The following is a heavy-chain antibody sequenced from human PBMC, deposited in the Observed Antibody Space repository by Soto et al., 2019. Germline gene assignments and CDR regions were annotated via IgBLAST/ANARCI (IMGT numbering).Heavy chain of an antibody. D-gene: IGHD3-22*01. J-gene: IGHJ4*02. V-gene: IGHV3-15*07. CDR2: IKSKTDGGTT. CDR1: GFTFSNAG. Sequence: GGSLRLSCAASGFTFSNAGMNWVRQAPGKGLEWVGRIKSKTDGGTTDYAAPVKGRFTISRDDSKNTLYLQMNSLKTEDTAVYYCTTLYYYDSSGLEDYWGQGTLVTVSS. CDR3: TTLYYYDSSGLEDY.